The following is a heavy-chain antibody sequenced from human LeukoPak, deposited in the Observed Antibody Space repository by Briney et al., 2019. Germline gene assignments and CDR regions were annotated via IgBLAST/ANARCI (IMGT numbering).Heavy chain of an antibody. J-gene: IGHJ4*02. CDR3: AKVEGGPDY. CDR1: GFTLSSYA. V-gene: IGHV3-23*01. Sequence: GGSLPLSCAASGFTLSSYAMSWVRQPPGKGLEWVSAISGSGGSTYYADTVKGRFTISRDNSKNTLYLQMNSLRAEDTAVYYSAKVEGGPDYWGEGTLVTVSS. CDR2: ISGSGGST. D-gene: IGHD3-16*01.